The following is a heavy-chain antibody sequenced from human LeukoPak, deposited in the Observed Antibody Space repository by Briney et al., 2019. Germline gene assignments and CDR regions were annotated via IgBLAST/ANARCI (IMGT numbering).Heavy chain of an antibody. CDR3: AKGGWDY. V-gene: IGHV3-23*01. CDR2: ISGSGSLT. Sequence: GGSLRLSCAASGFTFSNYAMNWVRQAPGKGLEWVSGISGSGSLTYYADSVKGRFTISRDNSKTTLYLQMNSLRVDDTAVYYCAKGGWDYWGQGILVTVSS. D-gene: IGHD6-19*01. CDR1: GFTFSNYA. J-gene: IGHJ4*02.